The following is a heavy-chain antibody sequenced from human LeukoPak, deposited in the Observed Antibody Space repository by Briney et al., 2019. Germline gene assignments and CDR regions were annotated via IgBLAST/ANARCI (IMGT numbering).Heavy chain of an antibody. CDR2: ISSSSSYI. Sequence: GGSLRLSCAASGFTFSSYSMNWVRQAPGKGLEWVSSISSSSSYIYYADSVKGRFTISRDNAKNSLYLQMNSLRAEDTAVYYCARALDGYDFWSGYVYWGQGTLVTVSP. V-gene: IGHV3-21*01. CDR3: ARALDGYDFWSGYVY. D-gene: IGHD3-3*01. J-gene: IGHJ4*02. CDR1: GFTFSSYS.